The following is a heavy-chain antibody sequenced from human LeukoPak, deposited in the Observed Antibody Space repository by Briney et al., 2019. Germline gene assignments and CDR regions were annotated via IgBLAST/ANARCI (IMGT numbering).Heavy chain of an antibody. V-gene: IGHV3-23*01. CDR3: AKDRSWDGDYPLTG. D-gene: IGHD4-17*01. CDR2: ISGSGGST. Sequence: TGGSLRLSCAASGFTFSSYSMNWVRQAPGKGLEWVSAISGSGGSTYYADSVKGRFTISRDNSKNTLYLQMNSLRAEDTAVYYCAKDRSWDGDYPLTGWGQGTLVTVSS. J-gene: IGHJ4*02. CDR1: GFTFSSYS.